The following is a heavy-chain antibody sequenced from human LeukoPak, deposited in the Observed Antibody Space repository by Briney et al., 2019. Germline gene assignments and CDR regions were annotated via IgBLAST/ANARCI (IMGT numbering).Heavy chain of an antibody. CDR1: GYSISSGYY. Sequence: TSETLSLTCTVSGYSISSGYYWGWIRQPPGKGLEWIGSIYHSGSTYYNPSLKSRVTISVDTSKNQFSLKLSSVTAADTAVYYCASRQYCSGGSCYGLGDAFDIWGQGTMVTVSS. D-gene: IGHD2-15*01. V-gene: IGHV4-38-2*02. J-gene: IGHJ3*02. CDR3: ASRQYCSGGSCYGLGDAFDI. CDR2: IYHSGST.